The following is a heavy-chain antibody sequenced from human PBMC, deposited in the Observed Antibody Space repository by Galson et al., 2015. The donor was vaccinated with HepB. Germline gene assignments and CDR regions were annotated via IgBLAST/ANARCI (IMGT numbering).Heavy chain of an antibody. D-gene: IGHD6-6*01. CDR2: ISGSGGNT. J-gene: IGHJ6*02. V-gene: IGHV3-23*01. CDR1: GFTFSTYA. CDR3: AKIRVPRDSYYSGTDV. Sequence: SLRLSCAASGFTFSTYAMIWVRQAPGKGLEWVSSISGSGGNTYYADSVKGRFSISRDNSKKTLYLQMNSLRVEDTAVYYCAKIRVPRDSYYSGTDVSGHGTTVTASS.